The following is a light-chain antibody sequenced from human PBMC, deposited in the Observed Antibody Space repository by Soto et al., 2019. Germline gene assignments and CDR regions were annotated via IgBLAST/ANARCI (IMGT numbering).Light chain of an antibody. V-gene: IGKV3-20*01. Sequence: EIVLPQSPGTLSLSPGGRATLSCRASQSVSSSYLAWYQQKPGQAPRLLIYGASSRATGIPDRFSGSGSGTDFTLTISRLEPEDFAVYYCQQYGSSLTWTFGQGTKVDIK. CDR2: GAS. J-gene: IGKJ1*01. CDR3: QQYGSSLTWT. CDR1: QSVSSSY.